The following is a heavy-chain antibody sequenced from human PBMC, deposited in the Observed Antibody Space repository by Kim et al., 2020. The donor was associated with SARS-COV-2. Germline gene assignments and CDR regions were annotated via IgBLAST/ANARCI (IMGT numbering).Heavy chain of an antibody. Sequence: SETLSLTCAVYGGSFSGYYWSWIRQPPGKGLEWIGEINHSGSTNYNPSLKSRVTISVDTSKNQFSLKLSSVTAADTAVYYCAREGRQWLVRPIFYYFDYWDQGTLVTVSS. CDR1: GGSFSGYY. CDR3: AREGRQWLVRPIFYYFDY. J-gene: IGHJ4*02. CDR2: INHSGST. V-gene: IGHV4-34*01. D-gene: IGHD6-19*01.